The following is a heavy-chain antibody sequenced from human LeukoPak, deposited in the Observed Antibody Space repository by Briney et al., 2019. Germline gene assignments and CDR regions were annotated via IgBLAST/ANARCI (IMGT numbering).Heavy chain of an antibody. CDR3: ARRGWDILFDF. CDR2: IYHRGST. D-gene: IGHD1-26*01. CDR1: GASISSNSYY. Sequence: SGTLSLTCTVSGASISSNSYYWGWLRQTPGKGLEWIGSIYHRGSTYYNPSLKSRVTISVDTSKNQFSLKMRSVTAADTAVYYCARRGWDILFDFWGQGTLVTVSS. V-gene: IGHV4-39*01. J-gene: IGHJ4*02.